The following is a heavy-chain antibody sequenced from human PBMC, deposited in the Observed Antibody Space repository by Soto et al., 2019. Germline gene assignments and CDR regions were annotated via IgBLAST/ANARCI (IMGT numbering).Heavy chain of an antibody. V-gene: IGHV3-30-3*01. CDR2: ISYDGSNK. D-gene: IGHD5-18*01. CDR3: ARGQPVGYSYGYFAY. CDR1: GFTFSSYA. J-gene: IGHJ4*02. Sequence: GGSLRLSCAASGFTFSSYAMHWVRQAPGKGLEWVAVISYDGSNKYYADSVKGRFTISRDNSKNTLYLQMNSLRAEDTAVYYCARGQPVGYSYGYFAYWGQGTLVTVSS.